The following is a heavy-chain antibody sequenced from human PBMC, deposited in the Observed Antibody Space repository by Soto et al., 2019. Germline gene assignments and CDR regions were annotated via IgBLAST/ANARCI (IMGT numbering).Heavy chain of an antibody. Sequence: SVKLSCKASGGTFSSYTISWVRQAPGQGLEWMGRIIPILGIANYAQKFQGRVTITADKSTSTAYMELSSLRSEDTAVCYCASGIAVAGSAFDIWGQGTMVTVSS. CDR2: IIPILGIA. CDR1: GGTFSSYT. J-gene: IGHJ3*02. V-gene: IGHV1-69*02. CDR3: ASGIAVAGSAFDI. D-gene: IGHD6-19*01.